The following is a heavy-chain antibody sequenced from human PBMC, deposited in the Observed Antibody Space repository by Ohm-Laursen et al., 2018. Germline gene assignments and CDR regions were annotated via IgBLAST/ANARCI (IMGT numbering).Heavy chain of an antibody. J-gene: IGHJ4*02. CDR3: AAGYSSSWHYFDY. Sequence: SDTLSLTCSVSGGSISSYYWSWTRQSPGKGLEWIGYIYYSGSTNYNPSLKSRVTISVDTSKNQFSLKLSSVTAADTAVYYCAAGYSSSWHYFDYWGQGTLVTVSS. CDR1: GGSISSYY. V-gene: IGHV4-59*07. CDR2: IYYSGST. D-gene: IGHD6-13*01.